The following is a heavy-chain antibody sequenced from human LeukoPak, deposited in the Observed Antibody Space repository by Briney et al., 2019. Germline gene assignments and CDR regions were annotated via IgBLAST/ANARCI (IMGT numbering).Heavy chain of an antibody. CDR1: GYTLTELS. V-gene: IGHV1-24*01. J-gene: IGHJ4*02. D-gene: IGHD1-26*01. CDR2: FDPEDGET. CDR3: ATGEVGATAFDY. Sequence: ASVKVSCKVSGYTLTELSMHWVRQAPGKGLEWMGGFDPEDGETIYAQKFQGRVTMTEDTSTDTAYMELSSLRSEDTAVYYCATGEVGATAFDYWGQGTLFTVSS.